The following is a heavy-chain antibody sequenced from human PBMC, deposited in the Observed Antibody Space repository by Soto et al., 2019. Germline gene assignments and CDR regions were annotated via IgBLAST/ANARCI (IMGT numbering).Heavy chain of an antibody. CDR1: GYTFTGYY. J-gene: IGHJ1*01. CDR2: INPNSGGT. D-gene: IGHD4-17*01. V-gene: IGHV1-2*04. CDR3: ASAEYGDVEYFQH. Sequence: ASVKVSCKASGYTFTGYYMHWVRQAPGQGLEWMGWINPNSGGTNYAQKFQGWVTMTRDTSISTAYMELSRLRSDDTAVYYCASAEYGDVEYFQHWGQGTLVTVSS.